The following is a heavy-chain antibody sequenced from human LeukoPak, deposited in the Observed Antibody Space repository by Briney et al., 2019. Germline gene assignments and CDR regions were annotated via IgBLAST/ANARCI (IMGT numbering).Heavy chain of an antibody. CDR3: ARDFRAGMDV. CDR2: ISSSSDFI. V-gene: IGHV3-48*02. Sequence: GGSLRLSCVGSGFTFSSYTMNWVRQAPGKGLEWVSFISSSSDFIYYADSVRGRFTMSRDNAKNSLYLQMSSLRDGDTAVYYCARDFRAGMDVWGQGTTVTVSS. J-gene: IGHJ6*02. CDR1: GFTFSSYT. D-gene: IGHD3-10*01.